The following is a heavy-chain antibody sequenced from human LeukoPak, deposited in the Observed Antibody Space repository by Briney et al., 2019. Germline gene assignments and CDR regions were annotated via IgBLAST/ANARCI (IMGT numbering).Heavy chain of an antibody. J-gene: IGHJ6*02. Sequence: ASVKVSCKASGYTFTGYFMHWVRQAPGQGLEWMGWINPNSGGTIYAQKFQGRVTMTEDTSTDTAYMELSSLRSEDTAVYYCATQTTVTTGMDVWGQGTTVTVSS. V-gene: IGHV1-2*02. CDR3: ATQTTVTTGMDV. CDR1: GYTFTGYF. CDR2: INPNSGGT. D-gene: IGHD4-17*01.